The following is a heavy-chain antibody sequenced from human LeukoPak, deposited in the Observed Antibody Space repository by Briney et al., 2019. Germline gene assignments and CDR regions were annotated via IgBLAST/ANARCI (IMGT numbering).Heavy chain of an antibody. J-gene: IGHJ4*02. V-gene: IGHV4-61*01. CDR3: ARAYFSDSSGYYYDIENSIFDF. Sequence: PSETLSLTCTVSGDSVSSGNYYWSWIRQPPGKGLEWIGYIYYSGSTNYNPSLKSRLTMSVDTSKNQFSLRLSSVTAADTAVYYCARAYFSDSSGYYYDIENSIFDFWGQGTPVTVSS. D-gene: IGHD3-22*01. CDR2: IYYSGST. CDR1: GDSVSSGNYY.